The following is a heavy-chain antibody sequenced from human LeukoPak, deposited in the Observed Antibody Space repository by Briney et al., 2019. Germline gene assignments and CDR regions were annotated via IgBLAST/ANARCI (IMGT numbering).Heavy chain of an antibody. CDR3: ARDYVAYCGGDCYFFDY. J-gene: IGHJ4*02. V-gene: IGHV3-33*01. Sequence: GGSLRLSCAASGFTFSSYGMHWVRQAPGKGLEWVAVICYGGSNKYYADSVKGRFTIARDNSKNTLYLQMNSLRAEDTAVYYCARDYVAYCGGDCYFFDYWGQGTLATVSS. CDR1: GFTFSSYG. CDR2: ICYGGSNK. D-gene: IGHD2-21*02.